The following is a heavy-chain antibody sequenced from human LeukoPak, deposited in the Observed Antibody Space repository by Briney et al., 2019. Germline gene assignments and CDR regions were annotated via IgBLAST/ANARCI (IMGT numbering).Heavy chain of an antibody. CDR3: ARLKYYYDSSGLPLPDY. V-gene: IGHV4-34*01. CDR1: GGSFSGYY. J-gene: IGHJ4*02. Sequence: PSETLSLTCAVYGGSFSGYYWSWIRQPPGKGLEWIGEINHSGSTNYNPSLKSRVTISVDTSKNQFSLKLSSVTAADTAVYYCARLKYYYDSSGLPLPDYWGQGTLVTVSS. CDR2: INHSGST. D-gene: IGHD3-22*01.